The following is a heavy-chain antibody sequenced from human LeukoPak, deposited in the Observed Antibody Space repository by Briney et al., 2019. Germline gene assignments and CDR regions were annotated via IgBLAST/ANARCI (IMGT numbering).Heavy chain of an antibody. D-gene: IGHD2-15*01. CDR3: ARGGYCSGGSCFSYYYGMDV. CDR1: GFTFSSYD. Sequence: GGSLRLSCAASGFTFSSYDMHWVRQATGKGLEWVSAIGTAGDPYYPGSVKGRFTISRENAKNFLYLQMNSLRAGDTAVYYCARGGYCSGGSCFSYYYGMDVWGQGTTVTVSS. CDR2: IGTAGDP. V-gene: IGHV3-13*05. J-gene: IGHJ6*02.